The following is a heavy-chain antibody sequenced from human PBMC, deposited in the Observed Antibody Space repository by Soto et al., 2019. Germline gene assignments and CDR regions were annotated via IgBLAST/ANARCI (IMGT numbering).Heavy chain of an antibody. J-gene: IGHJ4*02. Sequence: ASETLSLTCAVSGGSISSGGYSWSWIRQPPGKGLEWIGYMYHSGSTYYNPSLKSRVTISIDRSKNSLFLQMNSLRAEDTAVYYCARDSGSWDDYWGQGTLVTVSS. D-gene: IGHD6-13*01. CDR3: ARDSGSWDDY. V-gene: IGHV4-30-2*01. CDR1: GGSISSGGYS. CDR2: MYHSGST.